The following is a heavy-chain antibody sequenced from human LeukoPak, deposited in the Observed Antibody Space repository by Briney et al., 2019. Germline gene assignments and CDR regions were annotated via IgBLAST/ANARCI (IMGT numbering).Heavy chain of an antibody. V-gene: IGHV1-2*02. CDR2: INPNTGDT. CDR3: AREKGYEDTTGYYAH. D-gene: IGHD3-22*01. Sequence: ASVKVSCKASGYIFTGYYMHWVRQAPGQGPEWMGWINPNTGDTTYAQKYQGRVTMTRDASITTAYMELSRLTSDDTALYYCAREKGYEDTTGYYAHWGQGTLVTVSS. J-gene: IGHJ4*02. CDR1: GYIFTGYY.